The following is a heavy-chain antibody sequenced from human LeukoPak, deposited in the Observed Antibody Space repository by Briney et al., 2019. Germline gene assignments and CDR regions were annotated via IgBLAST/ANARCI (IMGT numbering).Heavy chain of an antibody. CDR2: IWYDGSNK. J-gene: IGHJ4*02. V-gene: IGHV3-33*01. Sequence: PGRSLRLSCAASGFTFSSYGMHWVRQAPGKGLEWVAVIWYDGSNKYYADSVKGRFTISRDNSKNTLYLQMNSLRAEDTAVYYCAREYSSSSLHFDYWGQGTLVTVSS. CDR3: AREYSSSSLHFDY. CDR1: GFTFSSYG. D-gene: IGHD6-6*01.